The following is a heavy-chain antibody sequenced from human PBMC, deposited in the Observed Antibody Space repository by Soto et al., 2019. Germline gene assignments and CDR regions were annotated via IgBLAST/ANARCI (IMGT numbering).Heavy chain of an antibody. Sequence: GGSLSLTCAASGFTFSSYSMNWVRHAPGKGLEWVSSISSSNSYIYYEDPVKGRFTISRDNAKNYLYLQMNSLRAEDTAVYYCTTLNVVVAGTGFDYWGQGTLVTVSS. D-gene: IGHD6-19*01. CDR1: GFTFSSYS. CDR3: TTLNVVVAGTGFDY. J-gene: IGHJ4*02. CDR2: ISSSNSYI. V-gene: IGHV3-21*01.